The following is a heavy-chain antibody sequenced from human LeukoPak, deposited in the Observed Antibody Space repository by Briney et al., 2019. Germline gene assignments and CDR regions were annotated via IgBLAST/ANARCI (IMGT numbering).Heavy chain of an antibody. D-gene: IGHD2-15*01. Sequence: GGSLRLSCAASGFTFSSYAMSWVRQAPGKGLEWVSGISGSGGSIYYADSVKGRFTIFRDNSKNTLYLQMNSLRAEDTAVYHCANGWSPDYWGRGTLVTVSS. CDR2: ISGSGGSI. CDR1: GFTFSSYA. J-gene: IGHJ4*02. V-gene: IGHV3-23*01. CDR3: ANGWSPDY.